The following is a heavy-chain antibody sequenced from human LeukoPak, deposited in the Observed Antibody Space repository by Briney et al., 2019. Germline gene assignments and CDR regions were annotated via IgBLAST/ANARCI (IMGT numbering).Heavy chain of an antibody. Sequence: PSETLSLTCTVSGGSMGSYYWSWIRQPPGKGLEWIGYLYNSGSTNYNPSLKSRVTISVDTSKNQFSLKLSSVTAADTAVYYCARGRDYWGQGTLVTVSS. V-gene: IGHV4-59*12. J-gene: IGHJ4*02. CDR1: GGSMGSYY. CDR2: LYNSGST. CDR3: ARGRDY.